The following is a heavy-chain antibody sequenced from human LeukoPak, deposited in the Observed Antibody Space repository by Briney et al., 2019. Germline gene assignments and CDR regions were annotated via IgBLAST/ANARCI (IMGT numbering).Heavy chain of an antibody. V-gene: IGHV3-48*03. CDR2: ITPSGTTV. CDR1: TFTSSTLE. D-gene: IGHD2-2*01. CDR3: ARSSRHFDY. Sequence: SRSLSWALATFTSSTLEMRWVRPARGEGREWLSYITPSGTTVYYADSVKGRFTISRDNAKNSLYLQVNSLRAEDTAVYYCARSSRHFDYWGQGTLVTVSS. J-gene: IGHJ4*02.